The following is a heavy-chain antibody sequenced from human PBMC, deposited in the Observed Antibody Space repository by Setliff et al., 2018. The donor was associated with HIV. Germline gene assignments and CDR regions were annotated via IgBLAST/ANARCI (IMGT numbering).Heavy chain of an antibody. CDR3: ASAISGTRWGGGAVDYYYGMDV. D-gene: IGHD1-26*01. CDR2: IYHSGST. CDR1: GYSISSGYY. J-gene: IGHJ6*02. V-gene: IGHV4-38-2*02. Sequence: SETLSLTCTVSGYSISSGYYWGWIRQPPGKGLEWIGSIYHSGSTYYNPSLNSRVTISVDTSKNQFSLKLSSVTAADPAVYYCASAISGTRWGGGAVDYYYGMDVWGQGTTVTVSS.